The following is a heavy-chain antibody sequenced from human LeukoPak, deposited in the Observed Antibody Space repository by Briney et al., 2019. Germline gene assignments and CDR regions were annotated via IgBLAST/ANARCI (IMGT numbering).Heavy chain of an antibody. V-gene: IGHV1-2*02. J-gene: IGHJ5*02. D-gene: IGHD3-22*01. Sequence: GASVKVSCKASGYTFTGYYMHWVRQAPGQGLEWMGWINPNSGGTNYAQKFQGRVTMTRDTSISTAYMELSRLRSDDTAVYYCARDSAYDSSGYYYLPPNNWFDPWGQGTLVTVSS. CDR3: ARDSAYDSSGYYYLPPNNWFDP. CDR1: GYTFTGYY. CDR2: INPNSGGT.